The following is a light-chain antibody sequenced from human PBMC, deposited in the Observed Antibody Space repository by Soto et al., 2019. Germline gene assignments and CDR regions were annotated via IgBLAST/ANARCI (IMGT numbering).Light chain of an antibody. J-gene: IGKJ4*01. CDR3: QQRINWPPT. Sequence: EIVLTQSPATLSLSPGERATLSCRASQSVSSYLAWYQDKPGQAPRLLIYDTSNRATGIPARFSGSGSGTDFTLTISSLEPEDFAFYYCQQRINWPPTFGGGTKVEVK. CDR1: QSVSSY. V-gene: IGKV3-11*01. CDR2: DTS.